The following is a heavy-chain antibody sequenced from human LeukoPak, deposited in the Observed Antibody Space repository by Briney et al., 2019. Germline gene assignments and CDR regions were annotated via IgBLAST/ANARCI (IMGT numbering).Heavy chain of an antibody. V-gene: IGHV3-48*02. CDR1: S. D-gene: IGHD2-2*01. Sequence: SMNWVRQAPGXGLEWVSYISSSSSTIYYADSVKGRFTISRDNAKNSLYLQMNSLRDEDTAVYYCARDLSVGDVVVPALYYYYGMDVWGQGTTVTVSS. CDR3: ARDLSVGDVVVPALYYYYGMDV. J-gene: IGHJ6*02. CDR2: ISSSSSTI.